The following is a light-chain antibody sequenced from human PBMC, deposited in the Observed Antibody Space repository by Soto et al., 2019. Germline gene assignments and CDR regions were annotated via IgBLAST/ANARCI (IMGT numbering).Light chain of an antibody. Sequence: EIVLTQSPGTLSLSPGERATLSFKASQSVPSDWLAWYRHKPGQAPRLLIYGASSRATGVPDRVSGSGSGTDFTLTINRLEPEDFAVYYCQQYCNFPYTFGQGTRLEIK. CDR2: GAS. V-gene: IGKV3-20*01. CDR3: QQYCNFPYT. CDR1: QSVPSDW. J-gene: IGKJ5*01.